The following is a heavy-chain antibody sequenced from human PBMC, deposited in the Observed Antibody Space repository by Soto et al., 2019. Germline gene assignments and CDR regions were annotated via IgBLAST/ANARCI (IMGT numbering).Heavy chain of an antibody. D-gene: IGHD1-26*01. CDR1: GLSFSDYG. CDR3: ASAAGAYDN. CDR2: IWSDGSNK. V-gene: IGHV3-33*03. J-gene: IGHJ4*02. Sequence: QVQLVESGGGVVQPGRSLRLSCTASGLSFSDYGMHWVRQAPGKGLEWVAVIWSDGSNKYYADSVKGRFTISRDNSKNTVYLQMNSLGVEDTAVYYCASAAGAYDNWGQGALVTVSS.